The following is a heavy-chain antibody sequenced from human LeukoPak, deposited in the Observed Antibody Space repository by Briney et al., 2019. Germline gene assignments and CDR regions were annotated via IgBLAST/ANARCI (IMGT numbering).Heavy chain of an antibody. CDR3: ARDDVWFGESPRY. Sequence: GGSLRLSCAASGFTFSNYGMHWVRQAPGKGLEWVAFVRSDGGIKYYADSVKGRFTISRDNSRTTVYLQMNSLRAEDTAVYYCARDDVWFGESPRYWGQGTLVTVSS. D-gene: IGHD3-10*01. CDR1: GFTFSNYG. J-gene: IGHJ4*02. CDR2: VRSDGGIK. V-gene: IGHV3-30*02.